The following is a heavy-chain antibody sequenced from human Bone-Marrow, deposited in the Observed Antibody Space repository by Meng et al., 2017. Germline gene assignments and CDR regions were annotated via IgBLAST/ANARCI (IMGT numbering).Heavy chain of an antibody. CDR1: GFSFSSYS. V-gene: IGHV3-21*01. Sequence: GGSLRFSCAASGFSFSSYSMNWVRQAPGKGLEWVSSISSSSSYIYYADSVKGRFTISRDNAKNTLYLQMNSLRAEDTAVYYCARVYIAVYDAFDIWGQGTMVTVSS. CDR2: ISSSSSYI. D-gene: IGHD6-19*01. CDR3: ARVYIAVYDAFDI. J-gene: IGHJ3*02.